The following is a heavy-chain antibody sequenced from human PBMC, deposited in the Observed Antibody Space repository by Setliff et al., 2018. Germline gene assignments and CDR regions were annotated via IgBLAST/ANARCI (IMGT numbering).Heavy chain of an antibody. V-gene: IGHV3-23*01. Sequence: GGSLRLSCVVSGFDYAMSWVRQAPGKRLEWVSSISGGADKTYYADSVRGRFTISRDNSKNILYLQMNGLRPEDTAVYYCARFAKCGGHCWNDYWGQGTRVTVSS. CDR3: ARFAKCGGHCWNDY. J-gene: IGHJ4*02. CDR1: GFDYA. D-gene: IGHD2-21*02. CDR2: ISGGADKT.